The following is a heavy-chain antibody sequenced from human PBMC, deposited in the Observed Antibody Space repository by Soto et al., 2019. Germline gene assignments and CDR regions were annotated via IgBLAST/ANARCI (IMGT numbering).Heavy chain of an antibody. CDR2: IKSTKDGGAR. J-gene: IGHJ4*02. D-gene: IGHD1-1*01. V-gene: IGHV3-15*01. Sequence: EVQVVESGGDLVEPGGSLRLSCVTSGFMFSSAWMSWVRQAPGKGLEWVARIKSTKDGGARDYAAPVNGRFSISRDDSKSTVYLQMNSLRAEDTALYYCVEGWNDFWGQGTLVTASS. CDR3: VEGWNDF. CDR1: GFMFSSAW.